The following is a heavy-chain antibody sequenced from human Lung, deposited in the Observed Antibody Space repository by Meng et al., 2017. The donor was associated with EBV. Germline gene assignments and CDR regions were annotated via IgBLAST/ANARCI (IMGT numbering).Heavy chain of an antibody. V-gene: IGHV4-39*07. D-gene: IGHD5-18*01. J-gene: IGHJ4*02. CDR1: GGSISSSSYY. CDR3: ARGVSDTAMVPYYFDY. Sequence: RQLQGPGPGLVKPSETLSLPCTGSGGSISSSSYYWGWIRQPPGKGLEWIGYIYHSGGTYYNPSLKSRVTISVDRSKNQLSLKLSSVTAADTAVYYCARGVSDTAMVPYYFDYWGQGTLVTVSS. CDR2: IYHSGGT.